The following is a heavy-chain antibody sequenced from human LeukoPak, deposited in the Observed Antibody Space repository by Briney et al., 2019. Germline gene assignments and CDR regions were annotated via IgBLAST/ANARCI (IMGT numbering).Heavy chain of an antibody. CDR2: IYSGGNT. D-gene: IGHD6-19*01. CDR1: GFTVSVNY. J-gene: IGHJ4*02. CDR3: AKTYRVAGTVLGDY. V-gene: IGHV3-66*01. Sequence: GGSLRLSCAAFGFTVSVNYMSWVRQAPGKGLECVSVIYSGGNTYYADSVKGRFTISRDNSKNTLYLQMNSLRAEDTAVYYCAKTYRVAGTVLGDYWGQGTLVTVSS.